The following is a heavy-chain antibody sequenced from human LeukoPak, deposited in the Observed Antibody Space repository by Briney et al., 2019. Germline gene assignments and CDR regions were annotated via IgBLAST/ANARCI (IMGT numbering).Heavy chain of an antibody. Sequence: GGSLRLSCAASGFTFSSYWMSWVRQAPGKGLGWLANIKQDGSEKYYVDPVKGRFTISRDNAKNSLYLQMNSLRVEDTAVYYCARPGRGTAYWGQGTLVTVSS. CDR2: IKQDGSEK. V-gene: IGHV3-7*01. CDR3: ARPGRGTAY. J-gene: IGHJ4*02. CDR1: GFTFSSYW. D-gene: IGHD3-16*01.